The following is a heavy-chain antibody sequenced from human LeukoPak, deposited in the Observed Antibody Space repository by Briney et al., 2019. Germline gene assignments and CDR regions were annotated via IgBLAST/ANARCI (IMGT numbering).Heavy chain of an antibody. J-gene: IGHJ4*02. CDR1: GFTFSNYW. CDR3: ERITLISCYVH. Sequence: PGGSLRLSCAASGFTFSNYWMSWVRQAPEKGLEWVANINQGGNEKYYVDSVKGRFTISRDNARDSLFLQMNSLRAEDTAVYYCERITLISCYVHWGQGTLVTVSS. V-gene: IGHV3-7*01. CDR2: INQGGNEK. D-gene: IGHD2-15*01.